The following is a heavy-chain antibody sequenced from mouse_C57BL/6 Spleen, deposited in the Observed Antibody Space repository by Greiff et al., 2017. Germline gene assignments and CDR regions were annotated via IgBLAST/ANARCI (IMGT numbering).Heavy chain of an antibody. D-gene: IGHD1-1*01. V-gene: IGHV1-82*01. CDR2: IYPGDGDT. Sequence: VKLQESGPELVKPGASVKISCKASGYAFSSSWMNWVKQRPGEGLEWIGRIYPGDGDTNYNGKFKGKATLTADKSSSTAYMQLSSLTSEDSAVYFCARWDGSSDEGAMDYWGQGTSVTVAS. J-gene: IGHJ4*01. CDR3: ARWDGSSDEGAMDY. CDR1: GYAFSSSW.